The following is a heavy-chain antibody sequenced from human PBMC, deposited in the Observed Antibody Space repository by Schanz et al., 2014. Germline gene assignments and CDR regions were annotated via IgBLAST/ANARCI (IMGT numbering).Heavy chain of an antibody. V-gene: IGHV1-69*09. CDR1: GYNITSND. CDR3: ARGTMPGTFDI. D-gene: IGHD2-2*01. J-gene: IGHJ3*02. CDR2: IIPILGIA. Sequence: QVHLVQSGAEVKKPGASVKVSCKASGYNITSNDVTWVRQATGQGLEWMGRIIPILGIANYAQNFQGRVTITADKSTTTAYMELNSLNSDDTALYYCARGTMPGTFDIWGQGTMVTVSS.